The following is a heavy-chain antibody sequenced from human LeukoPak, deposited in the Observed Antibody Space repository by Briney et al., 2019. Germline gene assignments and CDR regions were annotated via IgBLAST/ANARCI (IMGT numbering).Heavy chain of an antibody. CDR1: GFDLSLAW. CDR3: TRDLVPYYSDSRGYSTFDY. Sequence: GESLRLSCAGSGFDLSLAWMSWVRQAPGEGLEWVGRIKSKGSDETTDYAAAVKDRFIISRDDSKNVTSLQMNSLKTEATAVYYCTRDLVPYYSDSRGYSTFDYWGQGTLVAVSS. J-gene: IGHJ4*02. CDR2: IKSKGSDETT. V-gene: IGHV3-15*01. D-gene: IGHD3-22*01.